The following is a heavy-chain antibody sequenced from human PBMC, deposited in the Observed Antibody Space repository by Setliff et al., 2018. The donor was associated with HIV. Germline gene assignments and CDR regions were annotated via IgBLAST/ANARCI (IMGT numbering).Heavy chain of an antibody. CDR1: GDTFTGYY. CDR3: ARDRLSYNFYYYGMDV. CDR2: INPNSGGT. V-gene: IGHV1-2*02. Sequence: ASVKVSCKAPGDTFTGYYMHLVRQAPGQGLEWMGWINPNSGGTNYAQKFQGRVIMTRDTSISTAYMQLSRLRSDDTAVYYCARDRLSYNFYYYGMDVWGQGTTVTVSS. D-gene: IGHD1-26*01. J-gene: IGHJ6*02.